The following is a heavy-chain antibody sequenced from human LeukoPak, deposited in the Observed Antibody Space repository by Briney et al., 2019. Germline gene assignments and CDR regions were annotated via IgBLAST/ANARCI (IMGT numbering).Heavy chain of an antibody. Sequence: PSETLSLTCTVSGGSISSYYWSWIRQPPGKGLEWIGYIYYSGSTNYNPSLKSRVTISVDTSKNQFSLKLSTVTAADTGVYYCARFIKHVDTAHFDYWGQGTLVTVSS. CDR2: IYYSGST. CDR3: ARFIKHVDTAHFDY. J-gene: IGHJ4*02. CDR1: GGSISSYY. V-gene: IGHV4-59*08. D-gene: IGHD5-18*01.